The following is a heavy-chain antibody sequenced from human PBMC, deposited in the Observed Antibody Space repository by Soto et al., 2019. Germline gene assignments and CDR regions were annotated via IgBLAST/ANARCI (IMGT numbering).Heavy chain of an antibody. V-gene: IGHV3-15*01. D-gene: IGHD3-9*01. CDR2: IKSKTDGGTT. CDR3: TTGNYDILTGYYDDY. CDR1: GFTFSNAW. J-gene: IGHJ4*02. Sequence: GGSLRLSCAASGFTFSNAWMSWVRQAPGKGLEWVGRIKSKTDGGTTDYAAPVKGRFTISRDDSKNTLYLQMNSLKTEDTAVYYCTTGNYDILTGYYDDYWGQGTLVTVS.